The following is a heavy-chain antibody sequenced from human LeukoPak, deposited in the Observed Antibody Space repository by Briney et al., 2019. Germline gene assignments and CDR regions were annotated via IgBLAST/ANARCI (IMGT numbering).Heavy chain of an antibody. CDR1: GGSISSSSYY. CDR2: IYYSGST. CDR3: ARVSAKPTDWFDP. V-gene: IGHV4-39*07. D-gene: IGHD3-10*01. Sequence: SETLSLTCTVSGGSISSSSYYWGWIRQPPGKGLEWIGSIYYSGSTYYNPSLKSRVTISVDTSKNQFSLKLSSVTAADTAVYYCARVSAKPTDWFDPWGQGTLVTVSS. J-gene: IGHJ5*02.